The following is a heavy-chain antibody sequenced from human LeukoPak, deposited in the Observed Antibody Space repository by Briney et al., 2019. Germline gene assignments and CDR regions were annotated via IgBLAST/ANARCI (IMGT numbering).Heavy chain of an antibody. J-gene: IGHJ4*02. V-gene: IGHV1-2*02. Sequence: ASVKVSCKASGYTFTGYYMHWMRQAPGQGLEWMGWINPNSGGTNYAQKFQGRVTMTRDTSISTAYMELSRLRSDDTAVYYCARDYVDYYDSSGYGYCGQGTLVTVSS. CDR2: INPNSGGT. D-gene: IGHD3-22*01. CDR3: ARDYVDYYDSSGYGY. CDR1: GYTFTGYY.